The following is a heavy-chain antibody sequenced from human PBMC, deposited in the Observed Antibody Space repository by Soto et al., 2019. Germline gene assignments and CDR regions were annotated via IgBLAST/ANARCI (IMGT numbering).Heavy chain of an antibody. CDR2: IYYSGST. Sequence: SETLSLTCTVSGGSISSYYWSWIRQPPGKGLEWIAYIYYSGSTNYNPSLKSRVTISVDRSNNQFSLEVSSLTAADTAVYYCARGSYYFDYWGQGTLVTVS. J-gene: IGHJ4*02. CDR3: ARGSYYFDY. V-gene: IGHV4-59*01. CDR1: GGSISSYY.